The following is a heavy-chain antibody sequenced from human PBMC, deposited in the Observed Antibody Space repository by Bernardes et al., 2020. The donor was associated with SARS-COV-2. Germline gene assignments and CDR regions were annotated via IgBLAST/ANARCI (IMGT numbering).Heavy chain of an antibody. CDR3: ARLGQLWSPKGSYYFDS. CDR2: VYYSGTT. CDR1: GGSVSSSSYY. V-gene: IGHV4-39*01. D-gene: IGHD5-18*01. Sequence: SETLSLTCTVSGGSVSSSSYYWGWIRQPPGKRLEWIGNVYYSGTTYHNPSLKSRVTMSVDTSKNQFSLRLSSVTAADTAVYQCARLGQLWSPKGSYYFDSWGQGTLVTVSS. J-gene: IGHJ4*02.